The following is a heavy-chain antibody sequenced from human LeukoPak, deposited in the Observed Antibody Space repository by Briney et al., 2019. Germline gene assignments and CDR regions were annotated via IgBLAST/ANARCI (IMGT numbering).Heavy chain of an antibody. V-gene: IGHV4-59*01. Sequence: SETLSLTCTVSGGSISSYYWSWIRQPPGKGLEWIGYIYYSGSTNYNPSLKSRVTISVDTSKNQFSLKLSSVTAADTAVYYCARNSGRYAFDIWGQGTMVTDSS. CDR3: ARNSGRYAFDI. CDR1: GGSISSYY. D-gene: IGHD1-26*01. CDR2: IYYSGST. J-gene: IGHJ3*02.